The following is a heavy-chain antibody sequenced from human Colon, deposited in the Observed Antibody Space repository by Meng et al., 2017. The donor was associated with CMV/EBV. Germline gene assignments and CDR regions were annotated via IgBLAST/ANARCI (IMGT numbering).Heavy chain of an antibody. J-gene: IGHJ4*02. V-gene: IGHV1-2*02. CDR1: GYTFSDYY. Sequence: QGQLRQAGAGVKEPGASVKVSCKTPGYTFSDYYMHWVRQAPGQGLEWMGWIRSDGSATNYAQKFRGRVTMTRDASVSTAYMELSGLTSDDTAVYFCVRSSGWSLFDYWGPGALVTVSS. D-gene: IGHD6-19*01. CDR2: IRSDGSAT. CDR3: VRSSGWSLFDY.